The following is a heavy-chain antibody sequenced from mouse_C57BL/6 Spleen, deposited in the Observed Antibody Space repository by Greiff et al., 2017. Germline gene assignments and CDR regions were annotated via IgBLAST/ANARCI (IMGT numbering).Heavy chain of an antibody. CDR2: ISDGGSYT. V-gene: IGHV5-4*01. D-gene: IGHD4-1*01. CDR1: GFTFSSYA. CDR3: ARDGDWDGDKSMDY. Sequence: DVQLVESGGGLVKPGGSLKLSCAASGFTFSSYAMSWVRQTPEKRLEWVATISDGGSYTYYPDNVKSRFTISRDNAKNNLYLQMSHLKSEDTAMYYCARDGDWDGDKSMDYWGQGTSVTVSS. J-gene: IGHJ4*01.